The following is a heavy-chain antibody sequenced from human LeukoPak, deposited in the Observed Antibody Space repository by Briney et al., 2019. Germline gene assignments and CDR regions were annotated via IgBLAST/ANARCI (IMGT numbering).Heavy chain of an antibody. CDR2: IWYDGSNK. CDR3: ARDRSGTFDY. V-gene: IGHV3-33*01. D-gene: IGHD2-15*01. J-gene: IGHJ4*02. Sequence: GRSLRLSCAASGFTFSSYDMHWVRQAPGKGLEWVALIWYDGSNKYYADSVKGRFTISRDNSRHTLYLQMNSLRAEDTAVYYCARDRSGTFDYWGQGPVVTVSS. CDR1: GFTFSSYD.